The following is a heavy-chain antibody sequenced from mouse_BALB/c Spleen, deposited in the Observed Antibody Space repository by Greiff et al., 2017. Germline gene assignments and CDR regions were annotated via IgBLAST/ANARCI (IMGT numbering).Heavy chain of an antibody. CDR2: ISSGSSTI. CDR1: GFTFSSFG. CDR3: ARDETMITTGAMDY. Sequence: EVHLVESGGGLVQPGGSRKLSCAASGFTFSSFGMHWVRQAPEKGLEWVAYISSGSSTIYYADTVKGRFTISRDNPKNTLFLQMTSLRSEDTAMYYCARDETMITTGAMDYWGQGTSVTVSS. J-gene: IGHJ4*01. V-gene: IGHV5-17*02. D-gene: IGHD2-4*01.